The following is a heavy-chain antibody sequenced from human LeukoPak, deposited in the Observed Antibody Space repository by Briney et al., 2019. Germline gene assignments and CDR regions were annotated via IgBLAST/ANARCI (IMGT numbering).Heavy chain of an antibody. J-gene: IGHJ6*03. CDR3: AREGLVGDYYYMDV. V-gene: IGHV4-61*08. CDR1: GDSISSGDYY. CDR2: IYYSGST. D-gene: IGHD2-15*01. Sequence: SETLSLTCTVSGDSISSGDYYWSWIRQPPGKGLEWIGYIYYSGSTNYNPSLKSRVTISVDTSKNQFSLKLSSVTAADTAVYYCAREGLVGDYYYMDVWGKGTTVTVSS.